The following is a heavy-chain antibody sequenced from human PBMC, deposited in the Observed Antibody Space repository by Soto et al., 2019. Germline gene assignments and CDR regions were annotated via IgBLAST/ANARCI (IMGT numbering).Heavy chain of an antibody. CDR1: GYTFTSYY. CDR3: ARSNRGGAAAGNWFDP. Sequence: ASVKVSCKASGYTFTSYYMHWVRQAPGQGLEWMGIINPSGGSTSYAQKFQGRVTMTRDTSTSTVYMELSSLRSEDTAVYYCARSNRGGAAAGNWFDPWGQGTLVTVSS. V-gene: IGHV1-46*01. J-gene: IGHJ5*02. CDR2: INPSGGST. D-gene: IGHD6-13*01.